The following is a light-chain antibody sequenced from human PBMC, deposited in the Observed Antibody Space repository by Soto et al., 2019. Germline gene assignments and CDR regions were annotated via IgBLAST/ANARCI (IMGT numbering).Light chain of an antibody. Sequence: QSVLTQPPSVSGAPGQRVLISCTGGSSNIGAGYDVHWYQHLPGTAPKLLIYGNVNRPSGVPDRFSGSKSGTSASLAITGLQAEDEADYYCQSYDRSLSGYVFGTGTKLTVL. CDR3: QSYDRSLSGYV. CDR1: SSNIGAGYD. J-gene: IGLJ1*01. CDR2: GNV. V-gene: IGLV1-40*01.